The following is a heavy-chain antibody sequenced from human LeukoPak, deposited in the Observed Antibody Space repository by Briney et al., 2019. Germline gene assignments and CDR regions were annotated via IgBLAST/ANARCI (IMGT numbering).Heavy chain of an antibody. CDR1: GYTFTSYG. Sequence: GASVKVSCKASGYTFTSYGISWVRQAPGQGLEWMGWISAYNGNTNYAQKLQGRVTMTTDTSTSTAYMELRSLRSDDTAVYYCARVWFSGRPQYCSSTSRYGGWFDPWGQGTLVTVSS. J-gene: IGHJ5*02. CDR3: ARVWFSGRPQYCSSTSRYGGWFDP. CDR2: ISAYNGNT. D-gene: IGHD2-2*01. V-gene: IGHV1-18*01.